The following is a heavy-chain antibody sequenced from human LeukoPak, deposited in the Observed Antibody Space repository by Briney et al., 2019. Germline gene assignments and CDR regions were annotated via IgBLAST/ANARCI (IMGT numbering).Heavy chain of an antibody. V-gene: IGHV3-23*01. CDR3: ANNRDYSGWKLTFDY. CDR2: ISGSGGYT. J-gene: IGHJ4*02. Sequence: GGSLRLSCAASGFTFNSYAMSWVRQAPGKGLEWVSGISGSGGYTYYVDSVKGRFTISRDNSKNTLYLQMNSLRAEDTAVYYRANNRDYSGWKLTFDYWGQGTLVTVSS. D-gene: IGHD6-19*01. CDR1: GFTFNSYA.